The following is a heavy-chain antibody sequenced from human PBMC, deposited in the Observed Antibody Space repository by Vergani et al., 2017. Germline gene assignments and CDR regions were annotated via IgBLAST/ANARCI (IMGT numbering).Heavy chain of an antibody. V-gene: IGHV1-2*02. CDR2: VKADSGGS. CDR1: GYTFTGHQ. CDR3: ARVLEDRLGTFDL. J-gene: IGHJ3*01. D-gene: IGHD5/OR15-5a*01. Sequence: QERLVQSGTEVRKSGASVKVSCKASGYTFTGHQIHWFRQVPGQGFQWMGWVKADSGGSNSAQKFQGRVTMTRDTSISTIYMQLSSLRFDDTAIYYCARVLEDRLGTFDLSGQGTKVIVSS.